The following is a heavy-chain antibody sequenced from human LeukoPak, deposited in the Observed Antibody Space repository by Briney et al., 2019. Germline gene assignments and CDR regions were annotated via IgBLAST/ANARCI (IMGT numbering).Heavy chain of an antibody. CDR2: IYYSGST. Sequence: SETLSLTCTGSGGSVSSGSYYWSWIRQPPGKGLARIGYIYYSGSTNYNPSLKSRVTISVDTSKNQFSLKLSSVTAADTAVYYCARDNWNYGSSMDVWSQGTTVTVSS. CDR3: ARDNWNYGSSMDV. CDR1: GGSVSSGSYY. D-gene: IGHD1-7*01. V-gene: IGHV4-61*01. J-gene: IGHJ6*02.